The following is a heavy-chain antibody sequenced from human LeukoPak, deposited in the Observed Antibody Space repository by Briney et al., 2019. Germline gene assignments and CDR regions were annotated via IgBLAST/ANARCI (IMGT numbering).Heavy chain of an antibody. CDR3: AKDSSTVVTYYFDY. V-gene: IGHV3-30-3*01. CDR2: ISYDGSNK. D-gene: IGHD4-23*01. J-gene: IGHJ4*02. CDR1: GFTFSSYT. Sequence: PGGSLRLSCAASGFTFSSYTMHWVRQAPGKGLEWVALISYDGSNKYYADSVKGRFTISRDNAKNSLYLQMNSLRAEDTALYYCAKDSSTVVTYYFDYWGQGTLVTVSS.